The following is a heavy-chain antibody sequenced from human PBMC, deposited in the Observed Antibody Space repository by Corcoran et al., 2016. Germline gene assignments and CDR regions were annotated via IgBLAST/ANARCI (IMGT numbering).Heavy chain of an antibody. CDR3: ARGRGMITFGGVIRWFDP. CDR2: INHSGST. J-gene: IGHJ5*02. D-gene: IGHD3-16*02. CDR1: GGSFSGYY. Sequence: QVQLQQWGAGLLKPSETLSLTCAVYGGSFSGYYWSWIRQPPGKGLEWIGEINHSGSTNYNPSLKSRVTISVATSKNQFSLKLSSVTAADTAVYYCARGRGMITFGGVIRWFDPWGQGTLVTVSS. V-gene: IGHV4-34*01.